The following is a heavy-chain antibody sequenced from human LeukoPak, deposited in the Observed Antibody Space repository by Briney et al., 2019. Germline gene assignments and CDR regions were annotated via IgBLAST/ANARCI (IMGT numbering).Heavy chain of an antibody. Sequence: GGSLRLSCGPSGFTFSSFWMSWVRQAPAKGLEWVANINEDGSEENYVDSVKGRFTISRDNAKNTLYLQMISLRAEDTAVYYCARAYSDSSGYYPPYFDYWGQGTLVTVSS. J-gene: IGHJ4*02. V-gene: IGHV3-7*01. D-gene: IGHD3-22*01. CDR1: GFTFSSFW. CDR2: INEDGSEE. CDR3: ARAYSDSSGYYPPYFDY.